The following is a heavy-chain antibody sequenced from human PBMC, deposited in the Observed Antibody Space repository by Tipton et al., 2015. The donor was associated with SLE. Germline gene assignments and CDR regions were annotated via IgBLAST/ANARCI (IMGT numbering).Heavy chain of an antibody. J-gene: IGHJ5*02. CDR2: INSDGRTK. V-gene: IGHV3-74*01. CDR3: AKDGGVGGRNNWFDP. CDR1: GFTFSNYW. D-gene: IGHD3-16*01. Sequence: SLRLSCAASGFTFSNYWMHWVRQAPGKGLVWVSRINSDGRTKSYAESVKGRFTISRDNAKNTLSLQMNSLRVEDTAVYYCAKDGGVGGRNNWFDPWGQGTLVTVSS.